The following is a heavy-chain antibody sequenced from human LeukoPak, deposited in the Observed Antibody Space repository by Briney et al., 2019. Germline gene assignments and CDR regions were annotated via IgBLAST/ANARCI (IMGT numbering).Heavy chain of an antibody. Sequence: PGGSLRLSCAASGFTFSSYGMHWVRQAPGKGLEWVAVMWYDGSNKYYADSVKGRFTISRDNSKNTLYLQMNSLRAEDTAVYYCARDQYGDYGIDYWGQGTLVTVSS. CDR1: GFTFSSYG. CDR3: ARDQYGDYGIDY. J-gene: IGHJ4*02. V-gene: IGHV3-33*08. D-gene: IGHD4-17*01. CDR2: MWYDGSNK.